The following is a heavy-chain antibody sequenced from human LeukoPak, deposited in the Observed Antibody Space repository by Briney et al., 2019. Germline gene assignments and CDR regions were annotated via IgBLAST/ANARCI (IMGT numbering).Heavy chain of an antibody. Sequence: SETLSLTCTVSGGSISNYNWNWIRQSPGKGLEWIGNIYYTGSTNYNPSFKGRVTISVDTSKNQFSLRLTSVTAADTAVFYCARGASGWYWLDYWGRGTLVTVSS. CDR1: GGSISNYN. J-gene: IGHJ4*02. V-gene: IGHV4-59*01. CDR3: ARGASGWYWLDY. CDR2: IYYTGST. D-gene: IGHD6-19*01.